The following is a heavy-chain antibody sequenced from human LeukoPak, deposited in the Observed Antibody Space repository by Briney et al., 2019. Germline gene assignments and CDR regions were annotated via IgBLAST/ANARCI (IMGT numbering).Heavy chain of an antibody. V-gene: IGHV4-4*07. D-gene: IGHD2-15*01. CDR2: IYTSGST. J-gene: IGHJ6*02. Sequence: SETLSLTCTVSGGSISSYYWSWIRQPAGKGLEWIGRIYTSGSTNYNHSLKSRVPMSVATSKSQFSLKLSSVTAADTAVYYCARDVPVAATSMSYYYYGMDVWGQGTTVTVSS. CDR3: ARDVPVAATSMSYYYYGMDV. CDR1: GGSISSYY.